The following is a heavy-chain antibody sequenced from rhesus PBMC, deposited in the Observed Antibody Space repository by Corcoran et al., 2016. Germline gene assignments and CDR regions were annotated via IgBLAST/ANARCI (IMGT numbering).Heavy chain of an antibody. D-gene: IGHD3-34*01. J-gene: IGHJ4*01. CDR1: GGSVRNSKW. CDR2: ISGSGGPT. V-gene: IGHV4-65*01. Sequence: QVQLQESGPGLVKTSETLSLTCAVSGGSVRNSKWWRLIRQARAKGLVWIAYISGSGGPTHYNASLKRRVTILIDTVKNQCSLKLSSVTVADTAVYYCASVWDEYLDYWGQGVLVTFSS. CDR3: ASVWDEYLDY.